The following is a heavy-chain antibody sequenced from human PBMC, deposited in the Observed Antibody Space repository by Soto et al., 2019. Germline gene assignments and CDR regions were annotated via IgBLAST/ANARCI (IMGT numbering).Heavy chain of an antibody. CDR1: GFSLSTSGVG. D-gene: IGHD7-27*01. V-gene: IGHV2-5*02. Sequence: QITLKESGPTLVKPTQTLTLTCTFSGFSLSTSGVGVGWIRQPPGKALEWLAFLYWDADKRYSPSLKSRLTSTKHTSKTQVLLTRTNMDPVDTATYYCARTSVNWGSRGLVDYWGQGTLVTVAS. J-gene: IGHJ4*02. CDR3: ARTSVNWGSRGLVDY. CDR2: LYWDADK.